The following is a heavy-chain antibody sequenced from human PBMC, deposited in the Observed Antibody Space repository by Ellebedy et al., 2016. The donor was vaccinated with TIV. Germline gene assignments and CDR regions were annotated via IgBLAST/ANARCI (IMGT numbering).Heavy chain of an antibody. J-gene: IGHJ6*02. V-gene: IGHV3-48*03. CDR2: ISGSGGMM. D-gene: IGHD4-17*01. CDR3: AKDKVFGDSKWEIDV. CDR1: GFIFSSYY. Sequence: GESLKISCVASGFIFSSYYMTWVRQAPGKGLEWISYISGSGGMMDHADSVKGRFTISRDNAKNTLYLQMNSLRAEDTAVYYCAKDKVFGDSKWEIDVWGQGTTVTVSS.